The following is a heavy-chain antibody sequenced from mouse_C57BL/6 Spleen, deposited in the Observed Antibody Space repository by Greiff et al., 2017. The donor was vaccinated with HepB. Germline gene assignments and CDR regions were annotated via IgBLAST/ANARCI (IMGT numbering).Heavy chain of an antibody. D-gene: IGHD1-1*01. J-gene: IGHJ1*03. CDR3: ARAPIYYYGSSYGYFDV. CDR1: GFTFSSYA. CDR2: ISDGGSYT. Sequence: VQLKESGGGLVKPGGSLKLSCAASGFTFSSYAMSWVRQTPEKRLEWVATISDGGSYTYYPDNVKGRFTISRDNAKNNLYLQMSHLKSEDTAMYYCARAPIYYYGSSYGYFDVWGTGTTVTVSS. V-gene: IGHV5-4*01.